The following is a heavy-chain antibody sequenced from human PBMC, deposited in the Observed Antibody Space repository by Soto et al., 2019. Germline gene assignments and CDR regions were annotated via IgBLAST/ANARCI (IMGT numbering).Heavy chain of an antibody. CDR3: ANTSDGYYEFES. D-gene: IGHD3-22*01. J-gene: IGHJ4*02. V-gene: IGHV3-23*01. CDR2: IRGTGTNT. Sequence: QPGGSLRLSCAASGFTFNIYAMSWVRQAPGKGLEWLSAIRGTGTNTYYADSVKGRFTISRDNSKNTLHLQMNSLRAEDTAVYYCANTSDGYYEFESWGQGTLVTVSS. CDR1: GFTFNIYA.